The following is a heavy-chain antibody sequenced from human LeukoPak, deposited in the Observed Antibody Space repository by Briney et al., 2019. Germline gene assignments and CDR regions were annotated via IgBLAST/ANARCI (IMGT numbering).Heavy chain of an antibody. CDR2: IHSDGSST. D-gene: IGHD3-22*01. CDR3: AREDAPGGYYDSSGYYYEDY. Sequence: PGGSLRLSCAASGFTFSSYWMHWVRQAPGKGLVWVSRIHSDGSSTSYADSVRGRFTNSRDDAKSTLYLQMNSLRAEDTAVYYCAREDAPGGYYDSSGYYYEDYWGQGTLVTVSS. J-gene: IGHJ4*02. CDR1: GFTFSSYW. V-gene: IGHV3-74*01.